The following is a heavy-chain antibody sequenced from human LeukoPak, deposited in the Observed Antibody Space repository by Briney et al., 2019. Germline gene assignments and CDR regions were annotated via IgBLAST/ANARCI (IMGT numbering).Heavy chain of an antibody. CDR1: GYSISSGYY. V-gene: IGHV4-38-2*02. J-gene: IGHJ4*02. CDR2: IYHSGST. CDR3: ASEISSGYYLDY. D-gene: IGHD3-22*01. Sequence: PSETLSLTCTVSGYSISSGYYWGWIRQPPGKGLEWIGSIYHSGSTYYKPSFKSRVTISVDTSKNQFSLKLSSVTAADTAVYYCASEISSGYYLDYWGQGTLVTVSS.